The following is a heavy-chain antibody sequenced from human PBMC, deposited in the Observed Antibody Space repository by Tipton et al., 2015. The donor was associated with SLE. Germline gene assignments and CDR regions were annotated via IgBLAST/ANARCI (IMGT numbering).Heavy chain of an antibody. CDR3: ASRGAAAAPGWYFDL. Sequence: TLSLTCTVSGYSISSGFYWGWIRQPPGKGLEWIGNIYHSGSTFYNPSLKSRVTISVDTSKNQFSLKLSSVTAADTAVYYCASRGAAAAPGWYFDLWGRGTLVTVSS. D-gene: IGHD6-13*01. V-gene: IGHV4-38-2*02. J-gene: IGHJ2*01. CDR2: IYHSGST. CDR1: GYSISSGFY.